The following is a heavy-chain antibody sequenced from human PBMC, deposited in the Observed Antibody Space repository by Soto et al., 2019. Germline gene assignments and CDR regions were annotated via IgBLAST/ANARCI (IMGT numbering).Heavy chain of an antibody. CDR3: ARDYDILTGRLDY. CDR2: INADNGNT. J-gene: IGHJ4*02. CDR1: GYTFTSYA. D-gene: IGHD3-9*01. V-gene: IGHV1-3*01. Sequence: QVQLVQSGAEVKKPGASVKVSCKASGYTFTSYAMHWVRQAPGQRLEWMGWINADNGNTKHSQKFQGRVTITRDTSASTAYMELSSLRSEDTAVYYCARDYDILTGRLDYWGQGPLVTVSS.